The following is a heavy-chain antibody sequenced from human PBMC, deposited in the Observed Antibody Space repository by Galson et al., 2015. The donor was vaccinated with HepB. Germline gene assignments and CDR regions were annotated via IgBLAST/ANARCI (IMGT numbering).Heavy chain of an antibody. D-gene: IGHD6-13*01. Sequence: SLRLSCAASGFTFSSYSMNWVRQAPGKGLEWVSSISSSSSYIYYADSVKGRFTISRDNAKNSLYLQMNSLRAEDTAVYYCARDRRIAAAGPPYYFDYWGQGTLVTVSS. V-gene: IGHV3-21*01. CDR3: ARDRRIAAAGPPYYFDY. CDR1: GFTFSSYS. J-gene: IGHJ4*02. CDR2: ISSSSSYI.